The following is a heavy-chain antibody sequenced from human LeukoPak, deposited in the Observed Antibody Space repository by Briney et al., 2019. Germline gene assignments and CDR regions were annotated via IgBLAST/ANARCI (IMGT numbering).Heavy chain of an antibody. Sequence: PGGSLRPSCAASGFTFSSYAMSWVRQAPGKGLEWVSAISGSGGSTYYADSVKGRFTISRDNSKNTLYLQMNSLRAEDTAVYYCAKDPYYYDSSGYYYPASYFDYWGQGTLVTVSS. D-gene: IGHD3-22*01. J-gene: IGHJ4*02. V-gene: IGHV3-23*01. CDR3: AKDPYYYDSSGYYYPASYFDY. CDR2: ISGSGGST. CDR1: GFTFSSYA.